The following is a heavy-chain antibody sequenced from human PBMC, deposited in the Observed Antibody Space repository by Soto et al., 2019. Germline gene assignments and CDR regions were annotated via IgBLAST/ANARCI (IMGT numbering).Heavy chain of an antibody. V-gene: IGHV3-23*01. J-gene: IGHJ4*02. Sequence: EVQLLESGGGLVQPGGSLRLSCAASGFTFSSYAMSWVRQAPGKGLEWVSAISGSGGSTYYADSVKGRFTISRDNSKNTLYLQMNSRRAEDTAVYYCAKDLKSGYSSGWFFDYWGQGTLVTVSS. CDR2: ISGSGGST. CDR3: AKDLKSGYSSGWFFDY. D-gene: IGHD6-19*01. CDR1: GFTFSSYA.